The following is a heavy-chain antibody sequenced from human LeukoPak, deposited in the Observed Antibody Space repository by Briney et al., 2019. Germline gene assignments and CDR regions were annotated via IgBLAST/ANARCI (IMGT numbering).Heavy chain of an antibody. J-gene: IGHJ4*02. D-gene: IGHD5-18*01. V-gene: IGHV4-34*01. CDR2: INHSGST. Sequence: PSETLSLTCAVYGGSFSGYYWSWIRRPPGKGLEWLGEINHSGSTNYNPSLKSRVTISVDTSKNQFSLKLSSVTAADTAVYYCARGIRGDTAVDYWGQGTLVTVSS. CDR3: ARGIRGDTAVDY. CDR1: GGSFSGYY.